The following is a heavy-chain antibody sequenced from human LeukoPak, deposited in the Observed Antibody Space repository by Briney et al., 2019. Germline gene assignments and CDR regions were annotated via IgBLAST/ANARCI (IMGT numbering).Heavy chain of an antibody. CDR3: ARNYKWTPWGYYFDY. D-gene: IGHD1-20*01. J-gene: IGHJ4*02. CDR1: GFTFSSYS. V-gene: IGHV3-21*01. CDR2: ISSSSSYI. Sequence: GGSLRLSCAASGFTFSSYSMNWVRQAPGKGLEWFSSISSSSSYIYYADSVKGRFTISRDNAKNSLYLQMNSLRAEETAVYYCARNYKWTPWGYYFDYWGQGTLVTVSS.